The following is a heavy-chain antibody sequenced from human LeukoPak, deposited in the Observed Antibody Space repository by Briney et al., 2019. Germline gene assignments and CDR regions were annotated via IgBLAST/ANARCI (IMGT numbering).Heavy chain of an antibody. CDR1: GGSFSGYY. CDR3: ARVLSWFDP. D-gene: IGHD3-10*01. V-gene: IGHV4-34*01. Sequence: SVTLSLTCAVYGGSFSGYYWSWIRQPPGKGLEWIGEINHSGSTNYNPSLKSRVTISVDTSKNQFSLKLSSVTAADTAVYYCARVLSWFDPWGQGTLVTVSS. CDR2: INHSGST. J-gene: IGHJ5*02.